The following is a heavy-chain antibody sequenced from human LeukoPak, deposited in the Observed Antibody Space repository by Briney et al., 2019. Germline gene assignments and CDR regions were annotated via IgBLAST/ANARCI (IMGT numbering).Heavy chain of an antibody. CDR3: ARGPGYYGSGSYYKGAIDY. V-gene: IGHV4-34*01. D-gene: IGHD3-10*01. CDR2: INHSGST. CDR1: GGSFSGYY. Sequence: SEALSLTCAVYGGSFSGYYWSWIRQPPGKGLEWIGEINHSGSTNYNPSLKSRVTISVDTSKNQFSLKLSSVTAADTAVYYCARGPGYYGSGSYYKGAIDYWGQGTLVTVSS. J-gene: IGHJ4*02.